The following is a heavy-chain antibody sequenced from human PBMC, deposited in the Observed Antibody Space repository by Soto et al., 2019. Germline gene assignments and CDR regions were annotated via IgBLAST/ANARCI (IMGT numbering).Heavy chain of an antibody. D-gene: IGHD4-17*01. CDR3: ARGTTVTTGVDYYYGMDV. V-gene: IGHV1-69*01. CDR2: IIPIFGTA. J-gene: IGHJ6*02. CDR1: GGTFSSYA. Sequence: QVQLVQSGAEVKKPGSSVKVSCKASGGTFSSYAISWVRQAPEQGLEWMGGIIPIFGTANSAQKFQGRVTITADESTSTAYMELSSLRSEDTAVYYCARGTTVTTGVDYYYGMDVWGQGTTVTVSS.